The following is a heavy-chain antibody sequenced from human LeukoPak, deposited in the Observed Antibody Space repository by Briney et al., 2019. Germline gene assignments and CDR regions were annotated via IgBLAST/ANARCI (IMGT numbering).Heavy chain of an antibody. CDR2: INWNGGST. CDR1: GFTFYDYG. J-gene: IGHJ6*03. D-gene: IGHD1-26*01. V-gene: IGHV3-20*04. CDR3: ARWELLRVYYMDV. Sequence: AGGSLRLSCAASGFTFYDYGMSWVRQAPGKGLEWVSGINWNGGSTGYADSVKGRFTISRDNAKNSLYLQMNSLRAEDTALYYCARWELLRVYYMDVWGKGTTVTVSS.